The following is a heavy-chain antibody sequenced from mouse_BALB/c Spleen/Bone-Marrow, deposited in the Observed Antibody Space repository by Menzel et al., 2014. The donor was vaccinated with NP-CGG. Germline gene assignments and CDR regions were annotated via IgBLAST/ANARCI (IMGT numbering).Heavy chain of an antibody. D-gene: IGHD2-12*01. CDR2: IDPANGNT. V-gene: IGHV14-3*02. Sequence: VQLQQSGAELVKPGASVKLSCTASGFNIKDTYMHWVKQRPEQGLEWIGRIDPANGNTKYDPKFQDKATITTDTSSNTPPLRLTSLTSQDTPVYYCARDNYDDYYTIDYSGQGTSLTLSS. J-gene: IGHJ4*01. CDR1: GFNIKDTY. CDR3: ARDNYDDYYTIDY.